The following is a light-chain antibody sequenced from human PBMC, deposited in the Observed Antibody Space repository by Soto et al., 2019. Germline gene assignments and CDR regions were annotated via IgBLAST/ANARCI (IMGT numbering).Light chain of an antibody. Sequence: QSALTQPPSVSGSPGQSVTISCTGTSSDVGTYNRVSWYQQPPGTAPKLMIYEVSNRPSGVPARFSGSKSGNTASLTISGLQAEDEGDYYCSSYTSYSTLVFGGGTKLTVL. CDR3: SSYTSYSTLV. V-gene: IGLV2-18*02. CDR2: EVS. J-gene: IGLJ2*01. CDR1: SSDVGTYNR.